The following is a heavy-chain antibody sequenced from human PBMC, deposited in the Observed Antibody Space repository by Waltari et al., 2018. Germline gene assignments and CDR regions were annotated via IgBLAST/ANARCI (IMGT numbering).Heavy chain of an antibody. V-gene: IGHV4-39*07. CDR3: ARVSMVQGNAFDI. CDR2: IYYSGST. J-gene: IGHJ3*02. D-gene: IGHD3-10*01. CDR1: GVSISSSSNS. Sequence: QLQLQESGPGLVKPSETLSLPCTFSGVSISSSSNSWGWIRQPPGKGLEWIGSIYYSGSTYYNPSLKSRVTISVDTSKNQFSLKLSSVTAADTAVYYCARVSMVQGNAFDIWGQGTMVTVSS.